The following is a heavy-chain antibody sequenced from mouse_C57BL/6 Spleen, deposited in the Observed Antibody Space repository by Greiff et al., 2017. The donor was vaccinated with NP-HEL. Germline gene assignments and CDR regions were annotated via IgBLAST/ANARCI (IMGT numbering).Heavy chain of an antibody. CDR3: ARGCIYYYGSSYWYFDV. D-gene: IGHD1-1*01. CDR1: GYTFTDYY. J-gene: IGHJ1*03. V-gene: IGHV1-26*01. Sequence: VQLQQSGPELVKPGASVKISCKASGYTFTDYYMNWVKQSHGKSLEWIGDINPNNGGTSYNQKFQGKATLTVDKSSSTAYMELRSLTSEDSAFYYCARGCIYYYGSSYWYFDVWGTGTTVTVSS. CDR2: INPNNGGT.